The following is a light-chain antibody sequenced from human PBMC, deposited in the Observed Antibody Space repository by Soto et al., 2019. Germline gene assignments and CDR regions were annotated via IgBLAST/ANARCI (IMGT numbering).Light chain of an antibody. V-gene: IGKV3-15*01. J-gene: IGKJ1*01. CDR1: QSVSSN. CDR2: GAS. Sequence: EIVMTQSPATLSVSPGERATLSCRASQSVSSNLACYQQKPGQAPRLLIYGASTRATGIPARVSGSGSGTECTLTISSLQSEDFAVYYCQQYNNWPPWTFGQGTKVEIK. CDR3: QQYNNWPPWT.